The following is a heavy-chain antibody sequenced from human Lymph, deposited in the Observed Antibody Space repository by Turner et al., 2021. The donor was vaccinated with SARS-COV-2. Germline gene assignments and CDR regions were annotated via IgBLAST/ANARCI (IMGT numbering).Heavy chain of an antibody. CDR1: GFTFSSYW. V-gene: IGHV3-74*01. J-gene: IGHJ3*02. CDR3: ARDGGYCSGGSCYSYDAFDI. D-gene: IGHD2-15*01. CDR2: SNSDGSST. Sequence: ELQLVESGGGLVQPGGSLRLSCAASGFTFSSYWMHWVRQAPGKGLVWVSRSNSDGSSTSYADSVKGRFTISRDNAKNTLYLQMNSLRAEDTAVYYCARDGGYCSGGSCYSYDAFDIWGQGTMVTISS.